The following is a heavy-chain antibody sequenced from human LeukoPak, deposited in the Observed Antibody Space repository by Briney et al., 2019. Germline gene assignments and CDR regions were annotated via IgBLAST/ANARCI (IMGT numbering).Heavy chain of an antibody. V-gene: IGHV4-34*01. J-gene: IGHJ4*02. Sequence: SETLSLTCAVYGGSFSGYYWSWIRQPPGKGLEWIGEINHSGSTNYNPSLKSRVTISVDTSKNQFSLKLSSVTAADTAVYYCARESDYYDSSGGSGPYFDYWGQGTLVTVSS. CDR2: INHSGST. CDR3: ARESDYYDSSGGSGPYFDY. D-gene: IGHD3-22*01. CDR1: GGSFSGYY.